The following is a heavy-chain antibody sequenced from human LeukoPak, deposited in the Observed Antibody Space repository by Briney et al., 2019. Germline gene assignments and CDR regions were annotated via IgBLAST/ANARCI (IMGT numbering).Heavy chain of an antibody. J-gene: IGHJ4*02. V-gene: IGHV1-46*01. Sequence: ASVKVSCKASGYTFTSYDINWVRQATGQGLEWMGIINSSGGSTNCAQKFQGRVTMTRDMSTSTVYMELSSLRSEDTAVYYCARDSGNYLVSDYWGQGTLVTVSS. D-gene: IGHD1-26*01. CDR1: GYTFTSYD. CDR2: INSSGGST. CDR3: ARDSGNYLVSDY.